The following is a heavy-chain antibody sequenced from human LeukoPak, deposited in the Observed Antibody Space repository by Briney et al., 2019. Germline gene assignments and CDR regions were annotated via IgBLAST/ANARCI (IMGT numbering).Heavy chain of an antibody. V-gene: IGHV7-4-1*02. CDR1: VYPFTSHV. CDR3: ARNTRYNWNWEL. Sequence: ASVNVPYKASVYPFTSHVINGVRQPPARGLEGVGCINTNTANTTYAQGFKGRSVFSLDTSVSTAYLQVSSLKASDTAMYYCARNTRYNWNWELWGQGTLVTVSS. J-gene: IGHJ4*02. D-gene: IGHD1-7*01. CDR2: INTNTANT.